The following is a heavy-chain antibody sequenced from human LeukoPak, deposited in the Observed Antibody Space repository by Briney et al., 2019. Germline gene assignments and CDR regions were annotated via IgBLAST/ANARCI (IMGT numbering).Heavy chain of an antibody. CDR1: GFTFSSHA. D-gene: IGHD3-3*01. J-gene: IGHJ3*02. CDR3: ARSGSGWAFDI. CDR2: ISGSGGST. Sequence: GASLRLSCAASGFTFSSHAMGWVRQAPGKGLEWVSGISGSGGSTNYADSVKGRFTISRDNSKNTLYLQMNSLRAEDTAVYYCARSGSGWAFDIWGQGTMVTVSS. V-gene: IGHV3-23*01.